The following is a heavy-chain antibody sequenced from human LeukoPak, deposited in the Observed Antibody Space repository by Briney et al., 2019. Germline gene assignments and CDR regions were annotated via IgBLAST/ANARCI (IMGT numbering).Heavy chain of an antibody. CDR3: AKDLGVGLERRFDP. J-gene: IGHJ5*02. CDR1: GFTFSSYG. CDR2: ISYDGSNK. V-gene: IGHV3-30*18. Sequence: PGGSLRLCCAASGFTFSSYGMHWVRQAPGKGLEWVAVISYDGSNKYYADSLKGRFTISRDNSKNTLYLQMNSLRAEDTAVYYCAKDLGVGLERRFDPWGQGTLVTVSS. D-gene: IGHD1-1*01.